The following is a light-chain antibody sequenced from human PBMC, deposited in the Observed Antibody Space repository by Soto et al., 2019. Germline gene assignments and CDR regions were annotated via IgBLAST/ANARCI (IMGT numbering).Light chain of an antibody. V-gene: IGKV2-30*01. CDR2: RAS. CDR3: IQANYWPPVT. J-gene: IGKJ2*01. CDR1: QSLVYSDGNTY. Sequence: DVVMTQSPLSLPVTLGEPASISCRSSQSLVYSDGNTYLDWFHQRPGQSPRRLIYRASNRDTGVPDRFSGSCSRTDVSLTISRVEAEDVGLYYGIQANYWPPVTFGQGTKLESK.